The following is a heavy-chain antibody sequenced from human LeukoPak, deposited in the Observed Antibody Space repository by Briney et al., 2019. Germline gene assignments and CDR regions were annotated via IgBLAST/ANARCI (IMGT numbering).Heavy chain of an antibody. CDR2: IYGGGST. J-gene: IGHJ4*02. CDR3: ARHEGITMIMN. D-gene: IGHD3-22*01. V-gene: IGHV3-66*04. Sequence: GGSLRLSCAASGFIVSTYYMSWVRQAPGKGLEWVSVIYGGGSTYYADSVKGRFTISRDNSKNSLYLQMNSLRAEDTAVYYCARHEGITMIMNWGQGTLVTVSS. CDR1: GFIVSTYY.